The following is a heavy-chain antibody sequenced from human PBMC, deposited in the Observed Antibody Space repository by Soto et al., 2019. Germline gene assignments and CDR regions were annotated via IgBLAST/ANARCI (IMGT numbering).Heavy chain of an antibody. V-gene: IGHV3-7*05. J-gene: IGHJ3*02. CDR3: ARDLFPASSSVYRDAFDI. D-gene: IGHD6-19*01. CDR2: INRDGSKK. CDR1: GFTLSAYW. Sequence: EVQLEESGGDLVQPGGSLRRSCAASGFTLSAYWMTWVRQAPGKGLEWVANINRDGSKKSYLDSVRGRFTISRDNGVKALSLQMDGLIAAETALLYCARDLFPASSSVYRDAFDIWGQWTMVTVSS.